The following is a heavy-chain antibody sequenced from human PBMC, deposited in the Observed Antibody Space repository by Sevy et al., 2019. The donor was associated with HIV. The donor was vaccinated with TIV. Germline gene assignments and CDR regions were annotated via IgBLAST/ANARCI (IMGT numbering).Heavy chain of an antibody. D-gene: IGHD3-3*01. CDR3: ANAGSFGVVIRNWYFDL. Sequence: GGSLRLSCAASGFTFSSYGMHWVRQAPGKGLEWVAFIRYDGSNKYYADSVKGRFTISRDNSKNTLYLQMNSLRAEDTAVYYCANAGSFGVVIRNWYFDLWGRGTLVTVSS. V-gene: IGHV3-30*02. CDR2: IRYDGSNK. CDR1: GFTFSSYG. J-gene: IGHJ2*01.